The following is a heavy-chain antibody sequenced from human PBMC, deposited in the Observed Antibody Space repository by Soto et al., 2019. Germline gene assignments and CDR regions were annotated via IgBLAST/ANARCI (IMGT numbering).Heavy chain of an antibody. CDR1: GFTFSSYA. CDR2: ISGSGGST. CDR3: AKYAIFGVVIIPHFDY. D-gene: IGHD3-3*01. V-gene: IGHV3-23*01. J-gene: IGHJ4*02. Sequence: EVQLLESGGGLVQPGGSLRLSCAASGFTFSSYAMSWARQAPGKGLERVSAISGSGGSTYYADSVKGRFTISRDNSKNTLYLQMNSLRAEDTAVYYCAKYAIFGVVIIPHFDYWGQGTLVTVSS.